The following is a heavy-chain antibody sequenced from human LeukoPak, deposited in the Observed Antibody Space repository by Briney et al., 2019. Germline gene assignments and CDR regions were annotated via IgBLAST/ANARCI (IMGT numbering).Heavy chain of an antibody. J-gene: IGHJ4*02. Sequence: GESLKISCKGSGSNFTSYWIGWVRQLPGKGLEWMGIIYPGDSDTRYSPSFQGQVTISADKSISTAYLQWSSLKASDTAMYYCARLLQVDTAMVGEYWGQGTLVTVSS. D-gene: IGHD5-18*01. CDR3: ARLLQVDTAMVGEY. CDR1: GSNFTSYW. CDR2: IYPGDSDT. V-gene: IGHV5-51*01.